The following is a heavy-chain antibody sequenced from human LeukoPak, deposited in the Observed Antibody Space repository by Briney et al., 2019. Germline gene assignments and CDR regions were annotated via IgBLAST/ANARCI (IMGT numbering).Heavy chain of an antibody. CDR3: ARDQERYCSGGSCYSSWFDP. J-gene: IGHJ5*02. CDR1: GYTFTGYY. Sequence: GASVKVSCKASGYTFTGYYMHWVRQAPGQGLEWMGRINPNSGGTNYAQKFQGRVTMTRDTSISTAYMELSRLRSDDTAVYYCARDQERYCSGGSCYSSWFDPWGQGTLVTVSS. V-gene: IGHV1-2*06. D-gene: IGHD2-15*01. CDR2: INPNSGGT.